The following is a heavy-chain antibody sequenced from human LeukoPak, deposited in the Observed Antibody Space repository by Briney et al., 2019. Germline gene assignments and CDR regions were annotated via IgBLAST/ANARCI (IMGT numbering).Heavy chain of an antibody. CDR3: ATYRQVLLPFES. J-gene: IGHJ4*02. D-gene: IGHD2-8*02. Sequence: PGGSLRLSCAASGFIFSSYSMNWVRQAPGKGLEWVSYISSRGSSIYYADSVKGRFTISRDNAKNSLYLQLNSLRAEDTAIYYCATYRQVLLPFESWGQGTLVTVSS. CDR2: ISSRGSSI. V-gene: IGHV3-48*01. CDR1: GFIFSSYS.